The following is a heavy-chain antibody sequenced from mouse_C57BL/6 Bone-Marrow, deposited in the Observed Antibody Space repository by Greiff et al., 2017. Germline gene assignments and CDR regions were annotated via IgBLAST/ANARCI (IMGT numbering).Heavy chain of an antibody. CDR1: GYTFTSYW. J-gene: IGHJ3*01. Sequence: QVHVKQPGAELVKPGASVKLSCKASGYTFTSYWMHWVKQRPGQGLEWIGMIHPNSGSTNYNEKFKSKATLTVDKSSSTAYMQLSSLTSEDSAVYYCARGGLALAYWGQGTLVTVSA. CDR3: ARGGLALAY. V-gene: IGHV1-64*01. CDR2: IHPNSGST.